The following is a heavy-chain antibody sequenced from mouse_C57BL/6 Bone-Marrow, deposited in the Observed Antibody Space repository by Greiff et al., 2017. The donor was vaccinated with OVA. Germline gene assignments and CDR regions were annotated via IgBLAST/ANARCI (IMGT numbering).Heavy chain of an antibody. D-gene: IGHD4-1*01. CDR1: GFTFSDYG. Sequence: DVMLVESGGGLVKPGGSLKLSCAASGFTFSDYGMHWVRQAPEKGLEWVAYISSGSSTIYYADTVKGRFTISRDNAKNTLFLQMTSLRSEDTAMYYCARSSRWDGWFACWGQGTLVTVSA. J-gene: IGHJ3*01. V-gene: IGHV5-17*01. CDR2: ISSGSSTI. CDR3: ARSSRWDGWFAC.